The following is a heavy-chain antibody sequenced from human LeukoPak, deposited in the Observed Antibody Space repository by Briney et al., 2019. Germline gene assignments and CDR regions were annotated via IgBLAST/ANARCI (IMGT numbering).Heavy chain of an antibody. CDR3: ARYCSSTSCYRSPDAFDI. CDR1: GFTFSSYA. CDR2: ISGSGGST. D-gene: IGHD2-2*01. J-gene: IGHJ3*02. Sequence: GGSLRLSCAASGFTFSSYAMSWVRQAPGKGLEWVSAISGSGGSTDYADSVKGRFTISRDNSKNTRYMQMNSLRAEETAVYDCARYCSSTSCYRSPDAFDIWGQGTMVTVSS. V-gene: IGHV3-23*01.